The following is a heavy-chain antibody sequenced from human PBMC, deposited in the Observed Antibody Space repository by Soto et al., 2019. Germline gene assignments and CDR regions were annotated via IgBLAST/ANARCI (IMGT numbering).Heavy chain of an antibody. V-gene: IGHV3-66*01. CDR1: GFTVSSDY. J-gene: IGHJ6*03. Sequence: EVQLVKSGGGLVQPGGSLRLSCAVSGFTVSSDYLTWVRQAPGKGLEWVSLLYSGGTTHYADYVRGRFTISRDNSKNALYLQMNTMRVEDTAVYYCAKTHYDFWRGAGYRGVWGKGTTVTDSS. CDR3: AKTHYDFWRGAGYRGV. D-gene: IGHD3-3*01. CDR2: LYSGGTT.